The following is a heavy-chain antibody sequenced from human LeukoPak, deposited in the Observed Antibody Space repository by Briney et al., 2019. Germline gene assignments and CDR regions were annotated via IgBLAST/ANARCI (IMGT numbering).Heavy chain of an antibody. J-gene: IGHJ4*02. CDR3: ARQQGVGYCSSTSCEFDY. Sequence: RPGESLKISCKGSGYSFTSYWIGLVRQMPGKGLELMGIIYPGDSDTRYSPSFQGQVTISADKSISTAYLQWSSLKASDTAMYYCARQQGVGYCSSTSCEFDYWGQGTLVTVSS. CDR1: GYSFTSYW. D-gene: IGHD2-2*01. V-gene: IGHV5-51*01. CDR2: IYPGDSDT.